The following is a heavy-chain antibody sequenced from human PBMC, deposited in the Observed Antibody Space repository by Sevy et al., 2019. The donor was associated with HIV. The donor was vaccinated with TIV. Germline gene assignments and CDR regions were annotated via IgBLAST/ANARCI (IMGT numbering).Heavy chain of an antibody. CDR3: VGADRPNQGDF. CDR2: IYRDGTT. V-gene: IGHV3-53*01. CDR1: GFTVSRNF. Sequence: GGSLRLSCAASGFTVSRNFMSWIRQAPGKGLEWVSIIYRDGTTFYADSLKGRFTISRDNSRNTLYLQMNTLRAEDTAVYYCVGADRPNQGDFWGQGTLVTVSS. J-gene: IGHJ4*02. D-gene: IGHD6-6*01.